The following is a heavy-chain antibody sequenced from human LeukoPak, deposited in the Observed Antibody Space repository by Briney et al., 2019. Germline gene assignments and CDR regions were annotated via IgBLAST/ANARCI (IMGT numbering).Heavy chain of an antibody. D-gene: IGHD3-10*01. J-gene: IGHJ3*02. CDR3: ARHGSGAFGFDI. CDR1: GDSISSYY. Sequence: SETLSLTCTVSGDSISSYYWSWIRQPPGKELEWIGYTYYSGSTNYNPSLKSRVTISADMSKNQFSLKLSSVAAADTAVYYCARHGSGAFGFDIWGQGTMVTVSS. V-gene: IGHV4-59*08. CDR2: TYYSGST.